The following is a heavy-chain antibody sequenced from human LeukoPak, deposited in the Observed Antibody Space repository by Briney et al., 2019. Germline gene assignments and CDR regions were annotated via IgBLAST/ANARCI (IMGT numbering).Heavy chain of an antibody. CDR1: GYTFTGQY. V-gene: IGHV1-2*04. CDR3: ARHMTTANNWFDP. CDR2: INPNSGGT. Sequence: GASVKVSCKASGYTFTGQYIHWVRQAPGQGLEWMGWINPNSGGTNYEQKFQGWVIMTRDPSISTAYMELSSLRYDDTAVYYCARHMTTANNWFDPWGQGTLVTVSS. J-gene: IGHJ5*02. D-gene: IGHD4-17*01.